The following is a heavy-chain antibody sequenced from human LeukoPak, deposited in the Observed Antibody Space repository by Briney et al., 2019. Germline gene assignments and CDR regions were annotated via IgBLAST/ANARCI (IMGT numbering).Heavy chain of an antibody. CDR1: GYSISSGYY. J-gene: IGHJ4*02. D-gene: IGHD2-15*01. CDR2: IYHSGST. CDR3: ARLYCSGGSCCLDY. Sequence: SETLSLTCAVSGYSISSGYYWGWIRQPPGKGLEWIGSIYHSGSTYYNPSLKSRVTISVDTSKNQFSLKLSSVTAADTAVYYCARLYCSGGSCCLDYWGQGTLVTVSS. V-gene: IGHV4-38-2*01.